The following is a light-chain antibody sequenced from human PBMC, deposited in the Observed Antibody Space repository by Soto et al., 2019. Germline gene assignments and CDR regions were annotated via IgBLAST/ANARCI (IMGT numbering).Light chain of an antibody. V-gene: IGLV2-14*01. CDR3: ASYTSSSTWV. J-gene: IGLJ3*02. CDR2: EVS. CDR1: SSDVGAYNY. Sequence: QSALTQPASVSGSPGQSITISCTGTSSDVGAYNYVSWYQQHPGKAPKLMIYEVSSRPSGASNRFSGSKSGNTASLTISGLQAEDEADYYCASYTSSSTWVFGGGTKLTVL.